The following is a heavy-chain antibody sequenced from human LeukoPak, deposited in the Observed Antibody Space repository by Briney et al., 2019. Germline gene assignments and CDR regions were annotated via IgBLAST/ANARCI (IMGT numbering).Heavy chain of an antibody. V-gene: IGHV1-18*01. Sequence: GASVKVSCKASGYTFTSYGISWVRQAPGQGLEWMGWISAYNGNTNYALKLQGRVTMTTDTSTSTAYMELRSLRSDDTAVYYCARDPRYYGSGSGVYMDVWGKGTTVTVSS. CDR3: ARDPRYYGSGSGVYMDV. J-gene: IGHJ6*03. CDR1: GYTFTSYG. D-gene: IGHD3-10*01. CDR2: ISAYNGNT.